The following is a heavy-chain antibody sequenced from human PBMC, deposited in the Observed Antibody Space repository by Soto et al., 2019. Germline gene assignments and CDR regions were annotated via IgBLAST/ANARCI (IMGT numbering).Heavy chain of an antibody. CDR2: INTGGSPA. CDR3: ATGGIYYET. V-gene: IGHV3-11*01. J-gene: IGHJ5*02. CDR1: GFAFRHNY. D-gene: IGHD1-26*01. Sequence: GSLRLSCPVSGFAFRHNYLTWIRQAPGKGLEWLSYINTGGSPAYYADSVKGRFTISTDIDKKSLYLQMDSLRADDTGVYYCATGGIYYETWGQGTLVTVYS.